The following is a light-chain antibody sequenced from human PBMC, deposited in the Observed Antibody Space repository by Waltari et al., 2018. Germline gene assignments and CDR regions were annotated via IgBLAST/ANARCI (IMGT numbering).Light chain of an antibody. V-gene: IGKV1-5*03. Sequence: DIQMTQSPSTLSASVGDRVTISCRASQSVGTWLAWYQQKPGKAPKLLIYMASSLESGVPSRFSCSGSGTEFTLTISSLQPDDFATYSCQQYSSFSTFGQGTKVDI. J-gene: IGKJ2*01. CDR3: QQYSSFST. CDR2: MAS. CDR1: QSVGTW.